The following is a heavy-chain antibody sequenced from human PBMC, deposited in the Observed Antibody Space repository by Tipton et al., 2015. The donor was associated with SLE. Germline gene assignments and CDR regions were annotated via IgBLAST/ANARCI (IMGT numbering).Heavy chain of an antibody. CDR2: ISDSGATI. CDR1: GFTFSDSY. V-gene: IGHV3-11*01. J-gene: IGHJ4*02. Sequence: SLRLSCAASGFTFSDSYMSWIRQAPGKGLEWVSYISDSGATIYYADSVKGRFSVSRDSAKNSLYLQMNNLRAEDTAVYYCARHCQIYSFVYWGQGSLVTVSS. CDR3: ARHCQIYSFVY. D-gene: IGHD2-21*01.